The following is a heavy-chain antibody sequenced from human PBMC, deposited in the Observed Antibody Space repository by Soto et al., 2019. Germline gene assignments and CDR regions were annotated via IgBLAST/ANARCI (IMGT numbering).Heavy chain of an antibody. Sequence: GGSLRLSCAASGFTFGSYAMSWVRRAPGKGLEWVSTISGKDMGTYYADSVKGRFTMSRDNSKSTLYLQMNSLRAEDTAVYYCAKVRDTGYDCLPLDYWGQGTLVTVSS. CDR2: ISGKDMGT. V-gene: IGHV3-23*01. D-gene: IGHD5-12*01. J-gene: IGHJ4*02. CDR3: AKVRDTGYDCLPLDY. CDR1: GFTFGSYA.